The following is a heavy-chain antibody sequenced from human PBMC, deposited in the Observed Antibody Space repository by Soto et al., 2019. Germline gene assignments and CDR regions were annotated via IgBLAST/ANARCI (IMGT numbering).Heavy chain of an antibody. CDR2: MRPNNGNT. D-gene: IGHD3-9*01. CDR1: GYTFTNYD. V-gene: IGHV1-8*01. Sequence: QVQLVQSGAEVKKPGASVKVSCKASGYTFTNYDINWVRQATGQGLEWMGWMRPNNGNTGYAQKFQGRVTMTRNTSINTAYMELSRLRSGDTAVYYCASWAGYSDWGQGALVTVSS. J-gene: IGHJ4*02. CDR3: ASWAGYSD.